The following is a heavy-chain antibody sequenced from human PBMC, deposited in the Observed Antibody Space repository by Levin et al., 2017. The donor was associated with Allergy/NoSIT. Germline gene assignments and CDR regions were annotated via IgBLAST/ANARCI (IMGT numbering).Heavy chain of an antibody. V-gene: IGHV3-53*01. D-gene: IGHD3-3*01. CDR2: LYSGGSA. CDR1: GFTVSSNY. J-gene: IGHJ4*02. Sequence: PGGSLRLSCAASGFTVSSNYMSWVRRAPGKGLEWVSILYSGGSAYFADSVKGRFTISRDNSKNTVFLQMSSLRAEDTAVYYCARVPPGGSGYYLDYWGQGTLVTVSS. CDR3: ARVPPGGSGYYLDY.